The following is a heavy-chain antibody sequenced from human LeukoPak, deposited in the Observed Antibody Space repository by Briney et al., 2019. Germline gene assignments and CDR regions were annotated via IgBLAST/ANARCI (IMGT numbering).Heavy chain of an antibody. V-gene: IGHV6-1*01. Sequence: SQTLSLTCALSGDTVSSNSAAWDWSRQSGTRGIEWLVRAYYRSKWYNDYAVSVKSPITIHPDTSKNQFSLQLNSVTPEDTAVYYCALNYYDSSGYYYGMDVWGQGTTVTVSS. CDR1: GDTVSSNSAA. CDR3: ALNYYDSSGYYYGMDV. D-gene: IGHD3-22*01. J-gene: IGHJ6*02. CDR2: AYYRSKWYN.